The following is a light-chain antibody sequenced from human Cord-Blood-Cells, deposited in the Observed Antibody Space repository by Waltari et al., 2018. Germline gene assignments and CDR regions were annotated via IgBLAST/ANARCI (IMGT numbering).Light chain of an antibody. CDR3: QVWDSSSDRVV. Sequence: SYVLNTPPSRSVAAGKTARITSGGNNIGRKSVHWYQQKPGKAPVLVIYYDSNRPSGIPERLSGSNSGNTATLTISRVEAGDEADYYCQVWDSSSDRVVFGGGTKLTVL. CDR1: NIGRKS. CDR2: YDS. V-gene: IGLV3-21*04. J-gene: IGLJ2*01.